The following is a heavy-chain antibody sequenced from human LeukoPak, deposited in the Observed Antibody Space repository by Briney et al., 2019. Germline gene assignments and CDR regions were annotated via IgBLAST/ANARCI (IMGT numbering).Heavy chain of an antibody. CDR3: ARGASGYSYG. D-gene: IGHD5-18*01. V-gene: IGHV3-74*01. CDR2: INSDGTST. J-gene: IGHJ4*02. Sequence: GGSLRLSCAASGFTFSSHWMHWVRQAPGKGLVWVSRINSDGTSTSYADSVKGRFTISRDNAENTLYLQMNSLRAEDTAVYYCARGASGYSYGRGQGTLVTVSS. CDR1: GFTFSSHW.